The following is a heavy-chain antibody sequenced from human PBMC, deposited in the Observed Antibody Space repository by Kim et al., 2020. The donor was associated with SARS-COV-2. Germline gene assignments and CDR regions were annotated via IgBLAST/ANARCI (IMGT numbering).Heavy chain of an antibody. D-gene: IGHD3-22*01. Sequence: SETLSLTCTVSGGSISSYYWSWIRQPPGKGLEWIGYIYYSGSTNYNPSLRSRVTISVDTSKNQFSLKLSSVTAADTAVYYCARDREYYDSGGWFDPWGQGTLVTVSS. CDR3: ARDREYYDSGGWFDP. CDR2: IYYSGST. CDR1: GGSISSYY. V-gene: IGHV4-59*01. J-gene: IGHJ5*02.